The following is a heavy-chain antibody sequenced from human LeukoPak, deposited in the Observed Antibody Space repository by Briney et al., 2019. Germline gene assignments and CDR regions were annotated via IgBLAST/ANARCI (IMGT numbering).Heavy chain of an antibody. CDR3: ARFREYYDILTGYPGSYYFDY. J-gene: IGHJ4*02. CDR2: IYYSGST. CDR1: GGSISSYY. D-gene: IGHD3-9*01. Sequence: TSETLSLTCTVSGGSISSYYWSWIRQPPGKGLEWIGYIYYSGSTNYNPSLKSRVTISVDTSKNRFSLKLSSVTAADTAVYYCARFREYYDILTGYPGSYYFDYWGQGALVTVSS. V-gene: IGHV4-59*01.